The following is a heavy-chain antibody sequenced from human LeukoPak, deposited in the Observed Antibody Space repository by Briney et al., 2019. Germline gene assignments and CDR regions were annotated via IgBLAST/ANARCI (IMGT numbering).Heavy chain of an antibody. J-gene: IGHJ5*02. CDR1: GGSISTYY. V-gene: IGHV4-4*09. CDR3: ARYESSTSFDP. CDR2: IYTSGST. D-gene: IGHD2-2*01. Sequence: PSETMSLTCTVSGGSISTYYWSWIRQPPGEGLEWIGYIYTSGSTNYNPSLKSRVTISVDTSKIQFSLKLSSVTAADTAVYYCARYESSTSFDPWGQGTLVTVSS.